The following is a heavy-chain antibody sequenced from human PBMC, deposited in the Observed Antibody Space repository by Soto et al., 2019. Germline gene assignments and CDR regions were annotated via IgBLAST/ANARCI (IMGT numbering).Heavy chain of an antibody. CDR2: ISKDGSNE. Sequence: QVQLVESGGGVVQPGRSLRLSCAAAGFSFSDYDMHWVRQVPGKGLEWVAVISKDGSNEDYSDSVKGRFTISRDNSKNTLYLQMHSLRAEDTAMYYCAGEYSGYVLLRFDLWGQGTLVTVSS. J-gene: IGHJ5*02. D-gene: IGHD5-12*01. CDR1: GFSFSDYD. V-gene: IGHV3-30*03. CDR3: AGEYSGYVLLRFDL.